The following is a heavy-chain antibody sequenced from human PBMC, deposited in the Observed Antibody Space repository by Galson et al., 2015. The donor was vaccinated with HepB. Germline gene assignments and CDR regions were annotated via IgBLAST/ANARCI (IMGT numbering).Heavy chain of an antibody. CDR1: GDSVSSNRVT. CDR2: TYYRSKWSN. V-gene: IGHV6-1*01. D-gene: IGHD5/OR15-5a*01. J-gene: IGHJ4*02. CDR3: ARARDSVFDY. Sequence: CAISGDSVSSNRVTWNWIRQSPSRGLEWLGRTYYRSKWSNDYAVSVKSRIAINPDTSKNQFSLQVKSVTPEDTAMYYCARARDSVFDYWGQGTLVTVIS.